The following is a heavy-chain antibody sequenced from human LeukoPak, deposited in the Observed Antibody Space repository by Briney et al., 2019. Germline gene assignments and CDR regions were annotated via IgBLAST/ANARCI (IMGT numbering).Heavy chain of an antibody. Sequence: SETLSLTCAVYGGSFSGYYWSWIRQPPGKGLEWIGEINHSGSTNYNPSLQSRVTISVDTSKNQFSLKLSSVTAADTAVHYCARIIAAAGTDYWGQGTLVTVSS. D-gene: IGHD6-13*01. CDR2: INHSGST. CDR3: ARIIAAAGTDY. CDR1: GGSFSGYY. J-gene: IGHJ4*02. V-gene: IGHV4-34*01.